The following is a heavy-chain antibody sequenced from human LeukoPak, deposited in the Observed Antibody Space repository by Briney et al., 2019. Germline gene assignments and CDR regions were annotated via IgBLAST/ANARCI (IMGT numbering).Heavy chain of an antibody. J-gene: IGHJ4*02. Sequence: SETLSLTCTVSCDSVSTYYYSWIRQPPGKGLEWIGYIYYSGSTNYNPSLKSRLTISLDTSKNQFSLNLSSVTAADTAVYYCARHLPYQPIDYWGQGTLVTVSS. CDR2: IYYSGST. V-gene: IGHV4-59*08. CDR1: CDSVSTYY. CDR3: ARHLPYQPIDY. D-gene: IGHD2-2*01.